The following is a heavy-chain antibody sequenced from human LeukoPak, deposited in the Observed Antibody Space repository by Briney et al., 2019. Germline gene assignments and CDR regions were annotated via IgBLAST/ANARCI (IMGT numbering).Heavy chain of an antibody. D-gene: IGHD3-22*01. Sequence: PGGSLRLSCAASGFAFTNAWMNWVRQAPGKGLEWVGRIKSKTDGGTADYAAPVKGRFTISRDDSKNTLYLQMNSLKTEDTAVYYCTTADSSGRFLVDYWGQGTLVTVSS. CDR2: IKSKTDGGTA. V-gene: IGHV3-15*07. J-gene: IGHJ4*02. CDR1: GFAFTNAW. CDR3: TTADSSGRFLVDY.